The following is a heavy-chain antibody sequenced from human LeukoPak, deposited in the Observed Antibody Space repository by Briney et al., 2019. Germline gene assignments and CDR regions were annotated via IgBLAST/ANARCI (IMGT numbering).Heavy chain of an antibody. V-gene: IGHV1-69*04. J-gene: IGHJ4*02. Sequence: SVKVSCKASGGTFSSYAISWVRQAPGQGLEWMGRIIPILGIANYAQKFQGRVTITADKSTSTAYMELSSLRSEDTAVYYCARDRLCYDSSSNTPPDYWGQGTLVTVSS. CDR1: GGTFSSYA. CDR3: ARDRLCYDSSSNTPPDY. CDR2: IIPILGIA. D-gene: IGHD3-22*01.